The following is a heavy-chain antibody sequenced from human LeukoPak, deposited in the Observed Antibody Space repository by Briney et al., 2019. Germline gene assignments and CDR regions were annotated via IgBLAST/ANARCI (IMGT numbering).Heavy chain of an antibody. CDR3: SGGWEYFDY. V-gene: IGHV3-23*01. CDR2: ISASGDNA. Sequence: PGGSLRLSCAASQLTFSSYAMSWVRQAPGKGLEWVSGISASGDNAHYAASVQGRVIISRDNARNTLYLQMNSLRAEDTAVYYCSGGWEYFDYWGQGTLVTVSS. CDR1: QLTFSSYA. D-gene: IGHD6-19*01. J-gene: IGHJ4*02.